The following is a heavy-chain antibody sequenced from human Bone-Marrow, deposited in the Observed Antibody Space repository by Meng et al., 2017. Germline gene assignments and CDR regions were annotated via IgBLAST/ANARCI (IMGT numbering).Heavy chain of an antibody. CDR3: ARDTVAFEWLLSRLLRNDAFDI. Sequence: ASVKASCKASGYTFTSYYMHWVRQAPGQGLEGMGIINPSGGSTSYAQKFQERVTITRDMSTSTAYMELSSLRSEDTAVYYCARDTVAFEWLLSRLLRNDAFDIWGQGTMVTVSS. CDR1: GYTFTSYY. CDR2: INPSGGST. D-gene: IGHD3-3*01. V-gene: IGHV1-46*01. J-gene: IGHJ3*02.